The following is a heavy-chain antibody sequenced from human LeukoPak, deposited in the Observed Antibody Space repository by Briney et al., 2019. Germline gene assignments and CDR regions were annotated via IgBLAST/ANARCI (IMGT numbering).Heavy chain of an antibody. V-gene: IGHV4-59*01. CDR2: IYYSGST. CDR1: GGSISSYY. Sequence: PSETLSLTCTVSGGSISSYYWSWIRQPPGKGLEWIGYIYYSGSTNYNPSLKSRVTISVDTSKNQFSLKLSSVTAADTAVYYCARGRSMVRGVDCDYWGQGTLVTVSS. D-gene: IGHD3-10*01. J-gene: IGHJ4*02. CDR3: ARGRSMVRGVDCDY.